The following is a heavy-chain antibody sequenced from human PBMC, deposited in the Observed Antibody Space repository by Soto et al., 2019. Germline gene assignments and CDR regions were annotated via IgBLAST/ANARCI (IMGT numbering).Heavy chain of an antibody. Sequence: PGESLKISCKGSGYSFSTYWIGWVRQMPGKGLEWMGLIYPSDSDSTYSPSFRGQVTFSVDTSISTAYLQWSSLEASDTAIYYCARTSTNWFDPWGQGTLVTVSS. CDR3: ARTSTNWFDP. CDR1: GYSFSTYW. CDR2: IYPSDSDS. J-gene: IGHJ5*02. D-gene: IGHD4-17*01. V-gene: IGHV5-51*01.